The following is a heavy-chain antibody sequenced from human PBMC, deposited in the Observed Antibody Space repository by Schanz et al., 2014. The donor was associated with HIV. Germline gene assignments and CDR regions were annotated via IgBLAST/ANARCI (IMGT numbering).Heavy chain of an antibody. J-gene: IGHJ4*02. V-gene: IGHV4-31*03. CDR3: ARDSTMDYFDY. D-gene: IGHD3-3*02. CDR2: IYYSGST. CDR1: GGSITSGGHY. Sequence: QVQLQESGPGLVKPSQTLSLTCTVSGGSITSGGHYWSWICQHPGKGLEWLGYIYYSGSTYYNPSLKSRVTISVDTSKTQFSLKLSSVPAADTAVYYCARDSTMDYFDYWGQGTLVTVSS.